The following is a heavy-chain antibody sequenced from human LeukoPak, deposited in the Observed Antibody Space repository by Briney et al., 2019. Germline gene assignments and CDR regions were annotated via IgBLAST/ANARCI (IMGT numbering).Heavy chain of an antibody. V-gene: IGHV3-48*01. D-gene: IGHD3-10*02. J-gene: IGHJ3*02. CDR1: GFTFSSYT. CDR3: ARDHHRRLYVSQARDTFDI. CDR2: IGSTSSTI. Sequence: GGSLRLSCAASGFTFSSYTMNWVRQAPGKGLEWVSYIGSTSSTIYYADSVKGRFTISRDNAKNSLYLQMNSLRAEDTAVYYCARDHHRRLYVSQARDTFDIWGQGTMVTVSS.